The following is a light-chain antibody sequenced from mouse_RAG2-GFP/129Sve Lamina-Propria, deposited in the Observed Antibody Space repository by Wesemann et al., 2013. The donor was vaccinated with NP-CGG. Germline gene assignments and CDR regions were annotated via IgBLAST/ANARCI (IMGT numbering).Light chain of an antibody. V-gene: IGKV6-23*01. Sequence: DIVMTQSHKFMSTSVGDRVSITCKASQDVGTAVAWYQQKPGQSPKILIYSASNRYTGVPDRFTGSGSGTDFTLTISNVQSEDLADYFCQQYSSYPYTFGRGDQAGSKT. CDR2: SAS. J-gene: IGKJ2*01. CDR3: QQYSSYPYT. CDR1: QDVGTA.